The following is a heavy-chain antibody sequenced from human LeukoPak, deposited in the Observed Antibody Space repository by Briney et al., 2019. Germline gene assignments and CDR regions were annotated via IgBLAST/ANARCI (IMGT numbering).Heavy chain of an antibody. Sequence: SVKVSCKASGGTFSSYAISWVRQAPGQGLEWMGGIIPIFGTANYAQKFQGRVTITTDESTSTAYMELSSLRSEDTAVYCCAHTIWSGYYKFDPWGQGTLVTVSS. J-gene: IGHJ5*02. CDR3: AHTIWSGYYKFDP. D-gene: IGHD3-3*01. V-gene: IGHV1-69*05. CDR1: GGTFSSYA. CDR2: IIPIFGTA.